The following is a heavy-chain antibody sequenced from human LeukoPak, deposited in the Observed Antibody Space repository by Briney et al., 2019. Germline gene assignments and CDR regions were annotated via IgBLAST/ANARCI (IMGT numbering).Heavy chain of an antibody. CDR2: ISYDGSNK. J-gene: IGHJ3*02. CDR1: GFTFSSYA. V-gene: IGHV3-30-3*01. CDR3: ARELAVADAFDI. Sequence: GGSLRLSCAASGFTFSSYAMHWVRQAPGKGLEWVAVISYDGSNKYYADSVKGRFTISRDNSKNTLYLQINSLRAEDTAVYYCARELAVADAFDIWGQGTMVTVSS. D-gene: IGHD6-19*01.